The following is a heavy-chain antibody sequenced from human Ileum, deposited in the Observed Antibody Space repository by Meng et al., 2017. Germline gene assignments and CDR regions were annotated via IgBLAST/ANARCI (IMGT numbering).Heavy chain of an antibody. J-gene: IGHJ4*02. CDR3: ARHGGYYQGF. CDR1: SGSITSDTY. Sequence: QVQLQEAGPGRVKPSGTLSLTCAVSSGSITSDTYWSWVRLPPGKVLEWIGQISHSGSTFYNPSLKSRVTMSVDKSKGQFSLMLTSVTAADTAVYYCARHGGYYQGFWGQGTLVTVSS. D-gene: IGHD4-23*01. V-gene: IGHV4-4*02. CDR2: ISHSGST.